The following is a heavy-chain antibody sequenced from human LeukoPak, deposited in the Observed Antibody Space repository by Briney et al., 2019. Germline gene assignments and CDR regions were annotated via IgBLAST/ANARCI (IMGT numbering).Heavy chain of an antibody. D-gene: IGHD3-22*01. V-gene: IGHV3-20*04. Sequence: GGSLRLSCAASGFTFDDYGMSWVRQAPGKGLEWVSGINWNGGSTGYADSVKGRFTTSRDNAKNSLYLQMNSLRAEDTALYYCAREDYDSSGYQGGAFDIWGQGTMVTVSS. CDR2: INWNGGST. J-gene: IGHJ3*02. CDR1: GFTFDDYG. CDR3: AREDYDSSGYQGGAFDI.